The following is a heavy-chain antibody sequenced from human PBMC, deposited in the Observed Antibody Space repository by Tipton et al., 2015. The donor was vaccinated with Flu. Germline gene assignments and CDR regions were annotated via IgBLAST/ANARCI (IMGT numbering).Heavy chain of an antibody. CDR1: GGSISSSY. D-gene: IGHD5-12*01. V-gene: IGHV4-4*07. CDR3: ERDLRGYSGYTGGDAFDM. J-gene: IGHJ3*02. Sequence: LRLSCTVSGGSISSSYWSWIRQPAGKGLEWIGRISTSGSTNYNASLESRVTMSRDTSKNHFSLRLSSATAADTAMYYCERDLRGYSGYTGGDAFDMWGQGIMVTVSS. CDR2: ISTSGST.